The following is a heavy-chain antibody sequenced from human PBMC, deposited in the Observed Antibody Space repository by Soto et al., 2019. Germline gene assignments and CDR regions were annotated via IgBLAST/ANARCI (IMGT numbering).Heavy chain of an antibody. D-gene: IGHD7-27*01. Sequence: GGSLRLSCAASGFTFSSYEMNWVRQAPGKGLEWVSYISSSGSTIYYADSVKGRFTISRDNAKNSLYLQMNSLRAEDPAVYYCARRPGETGWNDAFDIWGQGTMVTVSS. CDR3: ARRPGETGWNDAFDI. J-gene: IGHJ3*02. V-gene: IGHV3-48*03. CDR2: ISSSGSTI. CDR1: GFTFSSYE.